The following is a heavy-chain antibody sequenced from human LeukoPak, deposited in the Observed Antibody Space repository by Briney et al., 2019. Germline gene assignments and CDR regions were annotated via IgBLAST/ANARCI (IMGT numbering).Heavy chain of an antibody. CDR1: GSTFSSYN. D-gene: IGHD4-11*01. V-gene: IGHV3-21*01. J-gene: IGHJ4*02. Sequence: RGSLRLSCAASGSTFSSYNMNWVRQAPGKGLEWVSSIISSTTYIYYADSVKGRFTISRDNAKNSLYLQMNSLRAEDTAVYYCARTSGLTVAPDYWGQGTLVTVPS. CDR3: ARTSGLTVAPDY. CDR2: IISSTTYI.